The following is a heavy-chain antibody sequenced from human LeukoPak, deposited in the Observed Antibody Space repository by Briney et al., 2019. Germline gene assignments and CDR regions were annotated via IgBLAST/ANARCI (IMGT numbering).Heavy chain of an antibody. CDR2: IWYDGSNK. Sequence: GRSLRLSCAPPGFTFGSYGMHWVRQAPGKGLEWVTVIWYDGSNKYYADSVKGRFTISRDNSKDTLYLQMNSLRAEDTAVYYCARARHGILTGYYLDYWGQGTLVTVSS. J-gene: IGHJ4*02. V-gene: IGHV3-33*01. CDR3: ARARHGILTGYYLDY. CDR1: GFTFGSYG. D-gene: IGHD3-9*01.